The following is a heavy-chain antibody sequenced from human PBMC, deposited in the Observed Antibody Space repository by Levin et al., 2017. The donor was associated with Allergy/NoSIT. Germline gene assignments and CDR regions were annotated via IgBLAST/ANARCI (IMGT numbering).Heavy chain of an antibody. CDR2: ISSSGDTI. J-gene: IGHJ4*02. CDR1: GFTFSTYS. D-gene: IGHD6-19*01. CDR3: ARGRGAYISGWYLYYLDY. Sequence: GGSLKISCEASGFTFSTYSMTWVRQAPGKGLEWVSYISSSGDTIYSADSVKGRITISRDNAKNSLYLQVNSLRAEDTAVYYCARGRGAYISGWYLYYLDYWGQGTLVTVSS. V-gene: IGHV3-48*01.